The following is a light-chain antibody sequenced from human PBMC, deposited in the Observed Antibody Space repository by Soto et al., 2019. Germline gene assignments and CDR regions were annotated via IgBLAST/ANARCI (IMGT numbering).Light chain of an antibody. CDR1: ISDVGDYDY. J-gene: IGLJ2*01. V-gene: IGLV2-11*01. CDR3: CSYAGSSTSVI. CDR2: DVY. Sequence: QPVLTQPRSVSGSPGQSVTISCTGTISDVGDYDYVSWYQQHPGKAPKLIIYDVYKRSSGVPDRFSGSKSGNTASLTISGLQAEDEADYYCCSYAGSSTSVIFGGGTKLTVL.